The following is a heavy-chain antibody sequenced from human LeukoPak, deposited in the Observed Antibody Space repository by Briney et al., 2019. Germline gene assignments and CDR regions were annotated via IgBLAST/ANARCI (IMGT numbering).Heavy chain of an antibody. CDR1: GFTFSSYA. J-gene: IGHJ4*02. CDR2: ISGSGGST. V-gene: IGHV3-23*01. CDR3: AKYYYDFWRGYPNYFDY. Sequence: GGSLRLSCAASGFTFSSYAMSWVRQAPGKGLEWVSAISGSGGSTYYADSVKGRFTISRDNSKNTLYLQMNSLRAEDTAVYYCAKYYYDFWRGYPNYFDYWGQGTLVTVSS. D-gene: IGHD3-3*01.